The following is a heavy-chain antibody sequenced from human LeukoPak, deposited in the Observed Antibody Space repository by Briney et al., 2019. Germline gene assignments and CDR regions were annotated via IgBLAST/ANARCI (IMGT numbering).Heavy chain of an antibody. J-gene: IGHJ5*01. CDR3: ARTGMGGNVWMDS. D-gene: IGHD1-26*01. CDR1: GYTFTSYD. Sequence: ASVKVSCKASGYTFTSYDINWVRQATGQGLEWMGWMNPNSGDTGYAQKFQGRVTMTRNTSISTAYMELSSLTSDDTAVFYCARTGMGGNVWMDSWGHGTLGTVSS. CDR2: MNPNSGDT. V-gene: IGHV1-8*01.